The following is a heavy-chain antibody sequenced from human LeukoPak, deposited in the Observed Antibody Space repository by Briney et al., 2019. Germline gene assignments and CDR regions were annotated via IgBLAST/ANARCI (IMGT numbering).Heavy chain of an antibody. CDR2: ISGGSSST. D-gene: IGHD1-1*01. J-gene: IGHJ6*02. CDR3: ARYTTSLTTNGMDV. CDR1: GFTFSRYS. V-gene: IGHV3-21*01. Sequence: PGGSLRLSCAVSGFTFSRYSMNWVRQAPGKGLEWVSVISGGSSSTFYADSVKGRFTISRDNAKSSLYLQMNSLRAEDTDVYDCARYTTSLTTNGMDVWGQGTTVTVSS.